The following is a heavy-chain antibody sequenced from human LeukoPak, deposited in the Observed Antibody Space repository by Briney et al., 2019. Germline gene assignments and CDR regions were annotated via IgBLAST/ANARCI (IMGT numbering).Heavy chain of an antibody. CDR3: AKDKGDFWSGDPFDI. J-gene: IGHJ3*02. CDR1: GFTFRTYA. V-gene: IGHV3-23*01. Sequence: PGGSLRLSCATSGFTFRTYAMGWVRQAPGKGLEWVSAISGRGGSTYYADSVKGRFTISRDNSKNTLYVHMNSLRDEDTAVYYCAKDKGDFWSGDPFDIWGQGTMVTVSS. D-gene: IGHD3-3*01. CDR2: ISGRGGST.